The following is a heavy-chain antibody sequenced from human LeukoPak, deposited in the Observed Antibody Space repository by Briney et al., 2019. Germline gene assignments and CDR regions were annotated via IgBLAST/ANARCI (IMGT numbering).Heavy chain of an antibody. CDR3: ARGKYSAFDI. CDR1: GDSVSSNSVA. J-gene: IGHJ3*02. V-gene: IGHV6-1*01. Sequence: PSQTLSLTCAISGDSVSSNSVAWNWIRQSPSRGLEWQGRTFYRSKWYNDYAVSVKSRITINPDTSKNQFSLQLSSVTPEDTAVYYCARGKYSAFDIWGQGTMVTVSS. D-gene: IGHD2/OR15-2a*01. CDR2: TFYRSKWYN.